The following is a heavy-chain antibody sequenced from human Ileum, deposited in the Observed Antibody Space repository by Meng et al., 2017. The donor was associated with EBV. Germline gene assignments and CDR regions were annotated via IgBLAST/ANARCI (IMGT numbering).Heavy chain of an antibody. V-gene: IGHV7-4-1*01. J-gene: IGHJ4*02. Sequence: QVQLLQSGSKLKKPGDSVKVSCQAAGYTFTSSSMNWVRHAPGQGLEWMGWININTGHPTYAQGFTGRFVFSLDTSVSTAYLQIDSLKADDTAVYYCARGNGWRFDYWGQGTLVTVSS. CDR3: ARGNGWRFDY. CDR1: GYTFTSSS. CDR2: ININTGHP. D-gene: IGHD6-19*01.